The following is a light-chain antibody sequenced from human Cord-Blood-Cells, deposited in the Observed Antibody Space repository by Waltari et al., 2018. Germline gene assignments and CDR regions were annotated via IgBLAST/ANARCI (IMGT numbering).Light chain of an antibody. V-gene: IGKV1-39*01. CDR1: QSISSC. CDR3: QQSYSTPQVT. CDR2: AAS. Sequence: DIQMTQSPSSLSASVGDRVTITCRASQSISSCLNWYQQKPGKAPKLLIYAASSLQSGVPSRFSGSGSGTDFTLTISSLQPEDFATYYCQQSYSTPQVTFGPGTKVDIK. J-gene: IGKJ3*01.